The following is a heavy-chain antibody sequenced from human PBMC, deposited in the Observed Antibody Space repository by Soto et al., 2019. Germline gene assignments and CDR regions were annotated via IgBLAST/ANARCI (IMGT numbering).Heavy chain of an antibody. CDR1: GGSISSYY. CDR3: AGEGLRTYYFDY. V-gene: IGHV4-59*01. Sequence: PSETLSLTCTVSGGSISSYYWSWIRQPPGKGLEWIGYIYYSGSTNYNPSLKSRVTISVDTSKNQFSLKLSSVTAADTAVYYCAGEGLRTYYFDYWGQGTLVTVSS. J-gene: IGHJ4*02. CDR2: IYYSGST. D-gene: IGHD5-12*01.